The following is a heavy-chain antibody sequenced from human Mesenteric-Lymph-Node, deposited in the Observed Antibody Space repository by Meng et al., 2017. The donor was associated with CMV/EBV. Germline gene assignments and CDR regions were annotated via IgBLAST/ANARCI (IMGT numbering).Heavy chain of an antibody. CDR2: VAPEEGET. D-gene: IGHD5-12*01. J-gene: IGHJ4*02. CDR3: ATFFSGYDSGY. CDR1: EYTLTEVS. Sequence: ASVKVSCKISEYTLTEVSMHWVRQAPGKGLEWMGGVAPEEGETIYAQKFQGRLTMTEDTSTDTAYMELSSLRSEDTVVYYCATFFSGYDSGYWGQGTLVTVSS. V-gene: IGHV1-24*01.